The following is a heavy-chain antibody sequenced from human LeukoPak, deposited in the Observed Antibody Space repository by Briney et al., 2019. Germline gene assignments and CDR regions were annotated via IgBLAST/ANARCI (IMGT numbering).Heavy chain of an antibody. CDR1: GFTFDDYA. CDR2: ISWNSCSI. Sequence: GGSLRLSCAASGFTFDDYAVHWVRQAPGKGLEWVSDISWNSCSIGYADSVKGRFTISRDNAKNSLYLQMNSLRAEDTALYYCAKGVSIAAAAHYYYYGMDVWGQGTTVTVSS. J-gene: IGHJ6*02. D-gene: IGHD6-13*01. CDR3: AKGVSIAAAAHYYYYGMDV. V-gene: IGHV3-9*01.